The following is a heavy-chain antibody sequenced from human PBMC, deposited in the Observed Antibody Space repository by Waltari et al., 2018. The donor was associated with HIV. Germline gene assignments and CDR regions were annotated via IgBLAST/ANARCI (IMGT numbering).Heavy chain of an antibody. Sequence: EVQLVESGGGLVQSGGSLRLSCAGSGFTLSSHWTPWFRQAPGKGLEWVANIKEDGSEKHYVDSVKGRFTISRDNAENSLFLQMNSLGADDTAVYYCARVGIVVVPAGTPNDAFDVWGQGTMVTVSS. D-gene: IGHD2-2*01. J-gene: IGHJ3*01. V-gene: IGHV3-7*01. CDR3: ARVGIVVVPAGTPNDAFDV. CDR2: IKEDGSEK. CDR1: GFTLSSHW.